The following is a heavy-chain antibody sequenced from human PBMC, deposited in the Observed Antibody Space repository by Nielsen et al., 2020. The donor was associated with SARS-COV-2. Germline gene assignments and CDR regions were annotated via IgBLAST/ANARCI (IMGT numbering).Heavy chain of an antibody. Sequence: WVRQAPGQGLEWMGGIIPIFGTANYAQKFQGRVTITADESTSTAYMELSSLRSEDTAVYYCARVASGWYDYYYYYYMDVWGKGTTVTVSS. J-gene: IGHJ6*03. D-gene: IGHD6-19*01. V-gene: IGHV1-69*01. CDR3: ARVASGWYDYYYYYYMDV. CDR2: IIPIFGTA.